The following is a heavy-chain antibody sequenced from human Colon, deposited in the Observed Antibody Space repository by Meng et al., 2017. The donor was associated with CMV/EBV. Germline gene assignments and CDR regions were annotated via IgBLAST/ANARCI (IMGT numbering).Heavy chain of an antibody. D-gene: IGHD5-24*01. Sequence: QVQRVQSGAEVKEPGSSVKVSCRTSGGSFSNYAVSWVRQAPGQGLEWMGGIVPIFVTPNSAQKFQGRVTVTADESTSTAYMELSSLTSEDTAIYYCARARDRDGLYNFDSWGQGTLVTVSS. V-gene: IGHV1-69*12. CDR1: GGSFSNYA. CDR2: IVPIFVTP. CDR3: ARARDRDGLYNFDS. J-gene: IGHJ4*02.